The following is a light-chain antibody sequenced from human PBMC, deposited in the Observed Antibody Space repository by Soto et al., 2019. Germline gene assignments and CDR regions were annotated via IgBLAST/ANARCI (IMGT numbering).Light chain of an antibody. CDR2: GVF. J-gene: IGKJ4*01. CDR3: QNYNSAPLT. V-gene: IGKV3-20*01. CDR1: QNIGGNF. Sequence: EIVLTQSPATLSLSPGKRGTLSCRASQNIGGNFLAWYQQKPGQAPRLLIYGVFTRAIGIPDRFSGSGSGTDFNLTISSLQPEDVATYYCQNYNSAPLTFGGGTKVEIK.